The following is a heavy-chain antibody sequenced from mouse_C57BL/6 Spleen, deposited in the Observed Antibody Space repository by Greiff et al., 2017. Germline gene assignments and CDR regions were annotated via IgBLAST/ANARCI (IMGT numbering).Heavy chain of an antibody. D-gene: IGHD1-1*01. CDR1: GYTFSSYW. V-gene: IGHV1-55*01. CDR2: IYPGSGST. Sequence: QVQLQQSGAELVKPGASVKMSCKASGYTFSSYWITWVKQRPGQGLEWIGDIYPGSGSTNHNEKFKSRVTLTVDTSTSTAYIQLSSLTSEDSAVYYCARDYGRPYWGQGTLVTVSA. CDR3: ARDYGRPY. J-gene: IGHJ3*01.